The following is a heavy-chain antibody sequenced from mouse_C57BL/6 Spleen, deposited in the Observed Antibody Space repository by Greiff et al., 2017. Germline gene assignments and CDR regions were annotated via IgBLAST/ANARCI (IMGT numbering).Heavy chain of an antibody. CDR3: AEGYYGKGAWFAY. Sequence: EVQLQQSGPELVKPGASVKISCKASGYSFPDYNMNWVNQTNGKSLEWIGVINPNYGTTSYNQKFKGKATLTVDQSSSTAYMQLNSLTSEDSAVYYCAEGYYGKGAWFAYWGQGTLVTVSA. J-gene: IGHJ3*01. V-gene: IGHV1-39*01. CDR2: INPNYGTT. CDR1: GYSFPDYN. D-gene: IGHD2-1*01.